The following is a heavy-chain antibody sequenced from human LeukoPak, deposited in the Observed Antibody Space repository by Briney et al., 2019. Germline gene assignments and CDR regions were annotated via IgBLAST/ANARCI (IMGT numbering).Heavy chain of an antibody. V-gene: IGHV3-7*01. J-gene: IGHJ3*02. CDR2: IKQDRSET. Sequence: GGSLRLSCAASGFTFSHYWMNWVRQAPGKGLEWVANIKQDRSETYYVDSVKGRFTISRDNTKNSLWLQMNSLRAEDTALYYCVRDAGYSGYMINDIWGQGTMVTVSS. CDR1: GFTFSHYW. CDR3: VRDAGYSGYMINDI. D-gene: IGHD5-12*01.